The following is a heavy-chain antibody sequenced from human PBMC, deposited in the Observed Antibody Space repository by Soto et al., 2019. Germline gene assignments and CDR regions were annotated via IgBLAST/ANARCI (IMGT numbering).Heavy chain of an antibody. Sequence: PGESLKISCKGSGYSFTSYWIGWVRQMPGKGLEWMGTIYPGDSDTRYSPSFQGQVTISADKSISTAYLQWSSLKASDTAMYYCATEFDYYYASSGYLDYWGQGTLVTVSS. CDR3: ATEFDYYYASSGYLDY. CDR2: IYPGDSDT. CDR1: GYSFTSYW. V-gene: IGHV5-51*01. J-gene: IGHJ4*02. D-gene: IGHD3-22*01.